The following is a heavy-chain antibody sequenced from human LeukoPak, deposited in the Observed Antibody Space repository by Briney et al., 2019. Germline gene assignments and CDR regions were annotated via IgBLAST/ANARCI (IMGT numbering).Heavy chain of an antibody. CDR3: ASDIVVVPAAVDY. J-gene: IGHJ4*02. CDR1: GFTFSSYA. CDR2: IPYDGSNK. D-gene: IGHD2-2*01. V-gene: IGHV3-30*04. Sequence: PGGSLRLSCAASGFTFSSYAMHWVRQAPGKGLEWVAVIPYDGSNKYYADSVKGRFTISRDNSKNTLYLQMNSLRAEDTAVYYCASDIVVVPAAVDYWGQGTLVTVSS.